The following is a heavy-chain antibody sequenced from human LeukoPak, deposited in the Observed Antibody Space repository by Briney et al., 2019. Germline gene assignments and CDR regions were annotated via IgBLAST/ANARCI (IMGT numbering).Heavy chain of an antibody. J-gene: IGHJ6*02. CDR3: ARDYYDSSGYGEGYYGMDV. Sequence: PGGSLRLSCAASGFTFSSYSMNWVRQAPGKGLEWVSSISSSSSYIYYADSVKGRFTISRDNAKNSLYLQMNSLRAEDTAVYYCARDYYDSSGYGEGYYGMDVWGQGTTVTVSS. CDR1: GFTFSSYS. D-gene: IGHD3-22*01. CDR2: ISSSSSYI. V-gene: IGHV3-21*01.